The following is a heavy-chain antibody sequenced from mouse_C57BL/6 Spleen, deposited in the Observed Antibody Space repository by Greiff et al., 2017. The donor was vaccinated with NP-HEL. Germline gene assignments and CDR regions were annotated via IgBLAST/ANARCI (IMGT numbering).Heavy chain of an antibody. CDR1: GYAFSSSW. J-gene: IGHJ4*01. D-gene: IGHD2-12*01. V-gene: IGHV1-82*01. Sequence: QVQLQQSGPELVKPGASVKISCKASGYAFSSSWMNWVKQRPGKGLEWIGRIYPGDGDTNYNGKFKGKATLTADKSSSTAYMQLSSLTSEDSAVYFCASYDFYAMDYWGQRTSVTVSS. CDR2: IYPGDGDT. CDR3: ASYDFYAMDY.